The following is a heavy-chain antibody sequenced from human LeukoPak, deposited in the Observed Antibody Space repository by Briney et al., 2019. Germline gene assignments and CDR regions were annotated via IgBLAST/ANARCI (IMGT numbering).Heavy chain of an antibody. Sequence: SETLSLTCTVSGASISGSGYYWGWIRQPPVKGLEWIGSIYSSGSTYYNASLQSRVTISIETSKNQISLRLNSVTAADTAMYYCAKSGGYGLIDYWGQGTLVTVSS. V-gene: IGHV4-39*01. J-gene: IGHJ4*02. CDR2: IYSSGST. D-gene: IGHD1-26*01. CDR3: AKSGGYGLIDY. CDR1: GASISGSGYY.